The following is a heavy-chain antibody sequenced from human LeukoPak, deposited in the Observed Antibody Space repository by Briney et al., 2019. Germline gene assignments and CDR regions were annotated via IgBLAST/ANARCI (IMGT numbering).Heavy chain of an antibody. V-gene: IGHV3-23*01. CDR3: AKDFDYVWGSYRYDYFDY. D-gene: IGHD3-16*02. CDR1: GFTFGSYA. J-gene: IGHJ4*02. CDR2: ISGSGGST. Sequence: PGGSLRLSCAASGFTFGSYAMSWVRQAPGKGLELDSAISGSGGSTYYADSVKGRFTISRDNSKNTLYLQMNSLRAEDTAVYYCAKDFDYVWGSYRYDYFDYWGQGTLVTVSS.